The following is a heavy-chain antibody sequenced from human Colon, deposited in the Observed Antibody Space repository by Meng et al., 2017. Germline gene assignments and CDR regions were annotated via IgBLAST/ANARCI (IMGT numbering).Heavy chain of an antibody. CDR2: IYTSDIT. D-gene: IGHD3-10*01. J-gene: IGHJ3*02. CDR1: GFNVNTYY. Sequence: GGSLRLSCAASGFNVNTYYMDWVRQAQGKGLEWVSVIYTSDITYYTDSVKGRFTISRDSSKNTLYLQMNNLRAEDTAVYYCARENMYFGSGQNDAFDIWGQGTLVTVSS. CDR3: ARENMYFGSGQNDAFDI. V-gene: IGHV3-53*01.